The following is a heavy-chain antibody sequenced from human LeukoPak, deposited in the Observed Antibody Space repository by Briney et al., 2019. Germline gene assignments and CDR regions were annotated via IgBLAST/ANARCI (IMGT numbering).Heavy chain of an antibody. D-gene: IGHD3-16*02. V-gene: IGHV1-18*01. Sequence: ASVKVSCKASGYTFTSYGISWVRQAPGQGLEWMGWISAYNGNTNYAQKLQGRVTMTTDTSTSTAYMELRSLRSDDTAVYYCARVPGLRLGELSSDYWGQGTLVTVSS. CDR3: ARVPGLRLGELSSDY. CDR2: ISAYNGNT. CDR1: GYTFTSYG. J-gene: IGHJ4*02.